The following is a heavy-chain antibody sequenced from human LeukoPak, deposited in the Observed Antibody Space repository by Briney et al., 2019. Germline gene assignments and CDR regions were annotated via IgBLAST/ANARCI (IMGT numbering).Heavy chain of an antibody. CDR3: ARDLSQQNAFDI. Sequence: GGFLRLSCAASGFTVSSNYMSWVRQAPGKGLEWVSVIYSGGSTYYADSVKGRFTISRDNSKNTLYLQMNSLRAEDTAVYYCARDLSQQNAFDIWGQGTMVTVSS. D-gene: IGHD6-13*01. CDR2: IYSGGST. J-gene: IGHJ3*02. CDR1: GFTVSSNY. V-gene: IGHV3-66*01.